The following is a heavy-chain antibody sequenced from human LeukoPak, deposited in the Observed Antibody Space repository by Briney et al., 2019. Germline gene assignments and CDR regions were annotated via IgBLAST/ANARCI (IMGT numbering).Heavy chain of an antibody. CDR3: AKDRVAYCIGDCYYDF. CDR2: ISSSSTYI. V-gene: IGHV3-21*01. Sequence: GGSLRLSCAASGFTFSSYSMNWDRQAPGKGLEWVSYISSSSTYIYYADSVKGRFTISRDNAKNSLYLQMNSLRADDTAVYYCAKDRVAYCIGDCYYDFWGQGTLVTVSS. D-gene: IGHD2-21*02. CDR1: GFTFSSYS. J-gene: IGHJ4*02.